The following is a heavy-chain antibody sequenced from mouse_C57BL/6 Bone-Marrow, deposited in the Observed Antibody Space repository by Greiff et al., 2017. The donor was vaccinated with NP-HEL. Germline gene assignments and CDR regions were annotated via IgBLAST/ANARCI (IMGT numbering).Heavy chain of an antibody. D-gene: IGHD1-1*01. CDR2: IYPGDGDT. CDR1: GYAFSSYW. Sequence: QVQLKESGAELVKPGASVKISCKASGYAFSSYWMNWVKQRPGKGLEWIGQIYPGDGDTNYNGKFKGKATLTADKSSSTAYMQLSSLTSEDSAVYFCARYYYYVSSYDYWGQGTTLTVSS. V-gene: IGHV1-80*01. J-gene: IGHJ2*01. CDR3: ARYYYYVSSYDY.